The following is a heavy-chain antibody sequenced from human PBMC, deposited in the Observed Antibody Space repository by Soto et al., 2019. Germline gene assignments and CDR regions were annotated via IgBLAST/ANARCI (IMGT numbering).Heavy chain of an antibody. Sequence: QVQLVESGGGLVKPGGSLRLSCATSGFIFSDYYMHWIRQAPGKGLEWISYISGNGRIIQYADSAKGRFTISRDKAPNSLYLQMNSLRAEDTALYFCAGDFDADSRTDFDYWGQGTLVTVSS. CDR3: AGDFDADSRTDFDY. V-gene: IGHV3-11*01. CDR2: ISGNGRII. D-gene: IGHD4-17*01. J-gene: IGHJ4*02. CDR1: GFIFSDYY.